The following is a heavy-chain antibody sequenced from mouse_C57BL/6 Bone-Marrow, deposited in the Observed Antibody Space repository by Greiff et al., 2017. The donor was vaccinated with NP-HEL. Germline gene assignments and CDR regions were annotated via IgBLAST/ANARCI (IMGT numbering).Heavy chain of an antibody. Sequence: DVKLVESGGGLVQSGRSLRLSCATSGFTFSDFYMEWVRQAPGKGLEWIAASRNKANDYTTEYSASVKGRFIVSRDTSQSILYLQMNALRAEDTAIYYCARHDGYYWYFDVWGTGTTVTVSS. V-gene: IGHV7-1*01. CDR2: SRNKANDYTT. CDR1: GFTFSDFY. D-gene: IGHD2-2*01. J-gene: IGHJ1*03. CDR3: ARHDGYYWYFDV.